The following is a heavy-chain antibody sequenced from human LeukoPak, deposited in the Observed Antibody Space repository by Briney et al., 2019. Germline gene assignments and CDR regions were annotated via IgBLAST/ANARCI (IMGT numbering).Heavy chain of an antibody. D-gene: IGHD4-17*01. Sequence: GGSLRLSCAASRFTFSSYSMNWVRQAPGKGLEWVSSISSSSSYIYYADSVKGRFTISRDNAKNSLYLQMNSLRAEDTAVYYCARDQEAGDYAFDYWGQGTLVTVSS. J-gene: IGHJ4*02. CDR1: RFTFSSYS. V-gene: IGHV3-21*01. CDR3: ARDQEAGDYAFDY. CDR2: ISSSSSYI.